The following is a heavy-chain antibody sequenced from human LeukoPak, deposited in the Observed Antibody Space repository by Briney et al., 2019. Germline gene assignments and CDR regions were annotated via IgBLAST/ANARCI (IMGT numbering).Heavy chain of an antibody. J-gene: IGHJ4*02. CDR3: ARSLGHCSGGNCY. CDR1: GYSFIGYY. V-gene: IGHV1-2*02. D-gene: IGHD2-15*01. Sequence: ASVKVSCKASGYSFIGYYIYWVRQAPGQGPEWMGWIDPNSGATNYAQKFPGRVSVSRDTSLTTVYMELSRRTSDDTAIYYWARSLGHCSGGNCYWGQGTLVTVSS. CDR2: IDPNSGAT.